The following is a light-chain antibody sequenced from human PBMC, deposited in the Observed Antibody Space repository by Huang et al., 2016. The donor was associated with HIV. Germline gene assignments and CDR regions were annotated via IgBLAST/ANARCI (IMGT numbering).Light chain of an antibody. CDR1: QSISSN. J-gene: IGKJ2*01. CDR3: QEYNNWSHQGGYT. CDR2: GAS. Sequence: EIMMTQSPATLSVSPGERATPSCRASQSISSNLAWYQQKFGQAPRLLIYGASTRATGIPARCSGSGCGTEFTLTISSLQSEDFAIYYCQEYNNWSHQGGYTFGQGTKLEIK. V-gene: IGKV3-15*01.